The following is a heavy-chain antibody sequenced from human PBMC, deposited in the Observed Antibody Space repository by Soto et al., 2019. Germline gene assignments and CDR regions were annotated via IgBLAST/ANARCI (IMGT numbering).Heavy chain of an antibody. CDR3: AKNYYFDY. V-gene: IGHV3-23*01. CDR1: GFTFSSYA. CDR2: INRNDGST. Sequence: EVQLLESGGGLVQPGGSLRLSCAASGFTFSSYAMSWVRQAPGKGLEWVSSINRNDGSTYYADSVKGRFTISRDNSKNTLSLQMNSLRAEDTAVYYCAKNYYFDYWGQGTLVTVSS. J-gene: IGHJ4*02.